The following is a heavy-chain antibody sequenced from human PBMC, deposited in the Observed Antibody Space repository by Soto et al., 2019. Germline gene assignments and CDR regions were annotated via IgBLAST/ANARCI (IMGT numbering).Heavy chain of an antibody. CDR1: GFPFSSYA. V-gene: IGHV3-23*01. CDR2: IGGSGGST. J-gene: IGHJ4*02. CDR3: AKEGNIVATDIDY. D-gene: IGHD5-12*01. Sequence: GGSLRLSCAASGFPFSSYAMSWVRQAPGKGLEWVSAIGGSGGSTYYADSVKGRFTISRANSKNTLYLQMNSLTAEDTAVYYCAKEGNIVATDIDYWGQGTLVTVSS.